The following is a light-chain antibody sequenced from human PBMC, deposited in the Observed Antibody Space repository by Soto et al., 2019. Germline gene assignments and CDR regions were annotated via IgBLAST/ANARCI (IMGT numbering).Light chain of an antibody. CDR2: GAS. J-gene: IGKJ2*01. CDR1: QSVSSSY. CDR3: QHYGSSPYT. V-gene: IGKV3-20*01. Sequence: EIVLTQSPGTLSLSPGERATLSCRASQSVSSSYLAWYQQKPDQAPRLLIYGASIRATGIPDRFSGSGSGKDFTLTISKLEPEDFAVYFCQHYGSSPYTFGQGTKLEIK.